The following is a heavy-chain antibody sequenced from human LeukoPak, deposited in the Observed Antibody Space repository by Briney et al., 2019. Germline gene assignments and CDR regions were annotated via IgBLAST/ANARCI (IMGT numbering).Heavy chain of an antibody. CDR1: GYSFTTYW. V-gene: IGHV5-51*01. D-gene: IGHD1-1*01. Sequence: GESLKISCKGSGYSFTTYWIAWVRQMPGKGLEWMGIINPGDSNTKYSPPVQGQVTISVDKSIGTAYLQWNSLKASDTAIYYCARKNRTPLRNNWFDSWGQGTLVTVSS. CDR2: INPGDSNT. CDR3: ARKNRTPLRNNWFDS. J-gene: IGHJ5*01.